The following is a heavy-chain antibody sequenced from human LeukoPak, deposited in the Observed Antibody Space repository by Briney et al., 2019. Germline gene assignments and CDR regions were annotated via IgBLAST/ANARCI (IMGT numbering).Heavy chain of an antibody. CDR1: GYTPTELS. CDR2: FDPEDVVT. V-gene: IGHV1-24*01. J-gene: IGHJ6*03. Sequence: ASVKVSCKVSGYTPTELSMHGVPQAPGTGREWMGGFDPEDVVTIYAQTFQGRVTMTEDTSTDTAYMELSSLRSEDTPVYYCATMTTVTGEYYYYYYMDVWGKGTTVTVSS. D-gene: IGHD4-17*01. CDR3: ATMTTVTGEYYYYYYMDV.